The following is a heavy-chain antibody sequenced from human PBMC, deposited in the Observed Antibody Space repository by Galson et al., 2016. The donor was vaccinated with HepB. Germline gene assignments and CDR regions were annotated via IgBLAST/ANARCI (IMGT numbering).Heavy chain of an antibody. Sequence: SVKVSCKASGYTFSAYYIHWVRQAPGHGLEWMGWINPNSGGTHYAQKFQGWVTMTGDTSISTAYMEVTRLNSDDTAAYYCARDMEDDDSNFLLALDYWGQGTLVTVSS. J-gene: IGHJ4*02. V-gene: IGHV1-2*04. D-gene: IGHD4-11*01. CDR1: GYTFSAYY. CDR3: ARDMEDDDSNFLLALDY. CDR2: INPNSGGT.